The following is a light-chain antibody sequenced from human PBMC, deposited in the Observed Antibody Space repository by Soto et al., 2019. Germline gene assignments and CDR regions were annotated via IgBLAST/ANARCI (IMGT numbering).Light chain of an antibody. CDR1: QSVSSSY. J-gene: IGKJ3*01. CDR2: GAS. V-gene: IGKV3-20*01. Sequence: EIVLTQSPGTLSLSPGERATLSCRASQSVSSSYLAWYQQKPGQAPRLLIYGASSRATGISDRFSGSGSGTDFTLTISRLEPEDFAVYYCQQYGSSPRVTFGPGTKVDIK. CDR3: QQYGSSPRVT.